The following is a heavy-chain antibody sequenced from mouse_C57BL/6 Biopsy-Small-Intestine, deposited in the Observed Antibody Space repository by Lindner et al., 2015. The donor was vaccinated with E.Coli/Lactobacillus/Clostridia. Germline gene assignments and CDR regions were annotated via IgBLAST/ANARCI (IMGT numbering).Heavy chain of an antibody. D-gene: IGHD2-5*01. J-gene: IGHJ2*01. CDR2: INPSSGYT. CDR3: ARYYSNFDYFDY. Sequence: VQLQESGPELAKPGASVKLSCKASGYTFTTYWMHWVKQRPGQGLEWIGYINPSSGYTKCNQKFKDKATLTADKSSSTAYMQLSSLTYEDSAVYYCARYYSNFDYFDYWGQGTTLTVSS. V-gene: IGHV1-7*01. CDR1: GYTFTTYW.